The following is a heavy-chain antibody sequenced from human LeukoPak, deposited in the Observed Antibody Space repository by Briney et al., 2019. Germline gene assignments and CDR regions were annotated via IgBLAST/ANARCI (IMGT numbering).Heavy chain of an antibody. J-gene: IGHJ4*02. Sequence: SETLSLTCTVSGGSISSYYWSWIRQPPGKGLEWIGYIYYSGSTNYNPSLKSRVTISVDTSKNQFSLKLSSVTAADTAVYYCASVPRITMVRGVEDYWGQGTLVTVSS. CDR2: IYYSGST. CDR1: GGSISSYY. D-gene: IGHD3-10*01. V-gene: IGHV4-59*08. CDR3: ASVPRITMVRGVEDY.